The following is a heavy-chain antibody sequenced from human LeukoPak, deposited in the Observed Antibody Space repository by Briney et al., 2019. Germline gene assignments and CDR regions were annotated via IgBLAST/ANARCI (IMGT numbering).Heavy chain of an antibody. D-gene: IGHD5-12*01. CDR3: TRGYVGIDY. Sequence: GGSLRLSCAASGFTFSSYWMHRVRQAPGKGLVWVSRIDSDGSDTIYADSVKGRFTISRDNAKNTLYLQMNSLRAEDTAVYYCTRGYVGIDYWGQGTLVTVSS. V-gene: IGHV3-74*01. CDR1: GFTFSSYW. J-gene: IGHJ4*02. CDR2: IDSDGSDT.